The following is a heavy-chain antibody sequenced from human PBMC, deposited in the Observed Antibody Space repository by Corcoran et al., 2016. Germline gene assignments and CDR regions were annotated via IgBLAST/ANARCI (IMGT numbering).Heavy chain of an antibody. D-gene: IGHD1-26*01. V-gene: IGHV1-46*01. CDR3: AREVGATTPIFDY. CDR1: GYTFTSYY. J-gene: IGHJ4*02. Sequence: QVQLVQSGAEVKKPGASVKVSCKASGYTFTSYYMHWVRQAPGQGLEWMGIINPSGGSTSYAQKFQGRVTMTRATSTSTVYMELSSLGSEDTAVYYGAREVGATTPIFDYWGQGTLGTVSS. CDR2: INPSGGST.